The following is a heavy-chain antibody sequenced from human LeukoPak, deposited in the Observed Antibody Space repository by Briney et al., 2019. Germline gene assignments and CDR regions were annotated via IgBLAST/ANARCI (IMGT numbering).Heavy chain of an antibody. V-gene: IGHV4-4*07. J-gene: IGHJ6*03. CDR3: ARDQSSYYGSGSYYTTRSNYYYYMDV. Sequence: SETLSLTCAVSGGSISSYYWSWIRQPAGKGLEWIGRIYTSGSTNYNPSLKSRVTMSVDTSKNQFSLKLSSVTAADTAVYYCARDQSSYYGSGSYYTTRSNYYYYMDVWAKGPRSPSP. D-gene: IGHD3-10*01. CDR2: IYTSGST. CDR1: GGSISSYY.